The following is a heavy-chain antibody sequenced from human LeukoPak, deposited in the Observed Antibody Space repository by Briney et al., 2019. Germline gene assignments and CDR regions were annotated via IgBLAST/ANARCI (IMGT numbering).Heavy chain of an antibody. V-gene: IGHV4-59*12. CDR1: GGSISSYY. Sequence: PSETLSLTCTVSGGSISSYYWSWIRQPPGKGLEWIGYIYYSGTTNYNPSLKSRVTISVDTSKNQFSLKLSSVTAADTAVYYCARGLKGIGYYYGSGSYPPPYYFDYWGQGTLVTVSS. CDR2: IYYSGTT. D-gene: IGHD3-10*01. J-gene: IGHJ4*02. CDR3: ARGLKGIGYYYGSGSYPPPYYFDY.